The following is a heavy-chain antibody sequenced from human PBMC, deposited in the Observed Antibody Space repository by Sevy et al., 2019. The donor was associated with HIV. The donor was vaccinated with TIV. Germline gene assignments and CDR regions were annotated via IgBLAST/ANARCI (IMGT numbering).Heavy chain of an antibody. D-gene: IGHD1-26*01. Sequence: GGSLRLSCAASGFTLSSYWMTWVRQAPGKGLEWVANIDQDGSTKEYVDSVKGRFTISRDNAKNSLYLQMDSLRVEDTAVYYCARALYSGTYSGNYWGQGTLVTVSS. CDR2: IDQDGSTK. V-gene: IGHV3-7*01. CDR1: GFTLSSYW. CDR3: ARALYSGTYSGNY. J-gene: IGHJ4*02.